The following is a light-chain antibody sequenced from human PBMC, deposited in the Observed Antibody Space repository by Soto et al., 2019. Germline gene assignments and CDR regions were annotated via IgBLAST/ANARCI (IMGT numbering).Light chain of an antibody. J-gene: IGLJ1*01. CDR2: EVS. Sequence: QSVLTQPASVSGSPGQSITISCTGTSSDVGGYNYVSWYQQHPGKAPKLMIYEVSNRPSGVSNRFSGSKSGNKASLTISGLQAEDESDYYCSSYTRSTTQVFGTGTEVTVL. V-gene: IGLV2-14*01. CDR3: SSYTRSTTQV. CDR1: SSDVGGYNY.